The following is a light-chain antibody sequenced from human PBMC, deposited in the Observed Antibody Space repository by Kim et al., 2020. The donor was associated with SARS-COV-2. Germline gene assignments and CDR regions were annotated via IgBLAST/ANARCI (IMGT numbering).Light chain of an antibody. CDR2: DAS. CDR1: QSVSSSD. CDR3: QQYGTSPLT. V-gene: IGKV3-20*01. J-gene: IGKJ4*01. Sequence: EIVLTQSPGTLSLSPGERATLSCRASQSVSSSDVAWYQQTPGQTPRLLNYDASIRATSIADRISGSGSRTDFTITISGLQPEVFAVYYCQQYGTSPLTFGGGTKVDIK.